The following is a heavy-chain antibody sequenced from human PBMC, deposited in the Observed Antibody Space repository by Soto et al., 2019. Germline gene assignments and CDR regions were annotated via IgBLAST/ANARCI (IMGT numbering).Heavy chain of an antibody. CDR1: GGTFSSYA. V-gene: IGHV1-69*12. CDR3: AESMATRNYYCYGMDV. CDR2: IIPIFGTA. D-gene: IGHD1-26*01. Sequence: QVQLVQSGAEVKKPGSSVKVSCKASGGTFSSYAISWVRQAPGQGLEWMGGIIPIFGTANYAQKFQGRVTITAVESTSTAYMELSSLRSEDTGVYYCAESMATRNYYCYGMDVWGQWTTVTVSS. J-gene: IGHJ6*02.